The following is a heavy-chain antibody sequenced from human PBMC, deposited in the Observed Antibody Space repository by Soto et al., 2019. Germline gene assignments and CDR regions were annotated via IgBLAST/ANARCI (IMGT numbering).Heavy chain of an antibody. CDR2: MSGSATST. V-gene: IGHV3-23*01. J-gene: IGHJ5*02. CDR3: AKRGNSSNWYLNWFDP. CDR1: GFSFGTYA. D-gene: IGHD6-13*01. Sequence: PGGSLRLSCAASGFSFGTYAMHWVRQAPGKGLEWVSTMSGSATSTQYADSVKGRFTISRDNSKNTLYLQMNSLRAEDTAVYYCAKRGNSSNWYLNWFDPWGQGTLVTVS.